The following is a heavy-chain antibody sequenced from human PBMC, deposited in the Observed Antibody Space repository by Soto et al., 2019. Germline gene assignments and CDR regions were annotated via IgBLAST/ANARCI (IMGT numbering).Heavy chain of an antibody. CDR3: AKGTYSGSYYNWFDP. CDR2: ISYDGSNK. Sequence: GGSLRLSCAASGFTFSRNGMHWVRQVPGKGLEWVAVISYDGSNKYYADSVKGRFTISRDNSKSTLYLQMNSLRAEDTAVYYCAKGTYSGSYYNWFDPWGQGTLVTVSS. CDR1: GFTFSRNG. D-gene: IGHD1-26*01. J-gene: IGHJ5*02. V-gene: IGHV3-30*18.